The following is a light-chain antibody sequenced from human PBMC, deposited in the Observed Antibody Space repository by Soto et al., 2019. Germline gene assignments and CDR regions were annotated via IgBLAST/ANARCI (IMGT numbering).Light chain of an antibody. CDR3: AAWGDSLKGPAWV. J-gene: IGLJ3*02. Sequence: QSVLTQPPSASGTPGQRVTISWSGSSSNVGGDTVNWYHQLPGTAPKILIYSNNPRPSGVPDRSSGSKSGTSASLAISGLESEEEADYDCAAWGDSLKGPAWVFGGGTKLTVL. V-gene: IGLV1-44*01. CDR1: SSNVGGDT. CDR2: SNN.